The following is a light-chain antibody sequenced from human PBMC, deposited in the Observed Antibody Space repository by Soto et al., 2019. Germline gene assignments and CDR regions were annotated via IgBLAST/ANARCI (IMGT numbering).Light chain of an antibody. CDR2: DAS. J-gene: IGKJ1*01. CDR1: QSISSW. CDR3: QHYKSSAS. V-gene: IGKV1-5*01. Sequence: GDRVTITCRASQSISSWLAWYQQKPGKAPKLLIYDASSLESGVPSRFSGSGSGTEFTLTISSLQPDDFATYYCQHYKSSASFGHGTKVDIK.